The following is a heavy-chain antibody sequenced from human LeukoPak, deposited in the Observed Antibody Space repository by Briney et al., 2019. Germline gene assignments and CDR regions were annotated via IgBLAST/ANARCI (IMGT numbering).Heavy chain of an antibody. CDR1: GFTFSSYE. CDR2: ISSSSSTI. D-gene: IGHD3-9*01. V-gene: IGHV3-48*03. Sequence: GGSLRLSCAASGFTFSSYEMNWVRQAPGKGLEWVSYISSSSSTIYYADSVKGRFTISRDNAKNSLYLQMNSLRAEDTAVYYCARVEILTGYSPDYWGQGTLVTVSS. J-gene: IGHJ4*02. CDR3: ARVEILTGYSPDY.